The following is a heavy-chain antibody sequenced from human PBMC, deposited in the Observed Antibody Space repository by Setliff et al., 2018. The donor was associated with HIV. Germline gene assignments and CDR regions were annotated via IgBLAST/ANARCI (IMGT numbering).Heavy chain of an antibody. CDR1: GDSISSGSYY. D-gene: IGHD3-22*01. Sequence: SETLSLTCSVSGDSISSGSYYWSWIRQPPGKGLEWIGYIYYSGSTNYNPSLKSRVTISVDTSKNQFSLKLSSVTAADTAVYYCARTQQTYYYDSSGYYFDYWGQGTRVTVSS. J-gene: IGHJ4*02. CDR2: IYYSGST. CDR3: ARTQQTYYYDSSGYYFDY. V-gene: IGHV4-61*01.